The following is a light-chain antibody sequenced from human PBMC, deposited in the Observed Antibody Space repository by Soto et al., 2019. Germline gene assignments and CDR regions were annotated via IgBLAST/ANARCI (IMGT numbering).Light chain of an antibody. J-gene: IGLJ2*01. Sequence: QSVLTQPPSVSAAPGQKVTISCSGSSSNIGTYFVSWYQQLPGTAPKLLIYDSDKRPSGIPDRFSGSKSGTSATLGITGLQTGDEADDYCGTWDDRLSAVVFGGGTKLTVL. V-gene: IGLV1-51*01. CDR1: SSNIGTYF. CDR3: GTWDDRLSAVV. CDR2: DSD.